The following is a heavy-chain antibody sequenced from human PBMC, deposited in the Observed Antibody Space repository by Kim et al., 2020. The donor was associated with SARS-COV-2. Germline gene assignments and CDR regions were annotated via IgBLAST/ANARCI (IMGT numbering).Heavy chain of an antibody. V-gene: IGHV4-34*01. CDR3: ASTPASYGYYFDY. J-gene: IGHJ4*02. Sequence: YHRSLKSRVTISVDTSKNQFSLKLSSVTAADTAVYYCASTPASYGYYFDYWGQGTLVTVSS. D-gene: IGHD3-16*01.